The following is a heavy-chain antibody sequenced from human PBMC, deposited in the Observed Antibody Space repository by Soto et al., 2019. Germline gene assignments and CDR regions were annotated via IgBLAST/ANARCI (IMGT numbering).Heavy chain of an antibody. Sequence: SETLSLTCTVSGVSLSSGCYYLSWIRPHPGKGLEWIGYIYYSGSTYYNPSLKSRVTISVDTSKNQLSLKLSSVTAADTAVYYCAREPHNLCASYYYGLDVWGQGTTVTVSS. V-gene: IGHV4-31*03. CDR2: IYYSGST. CDR3: AREPHNLCASYYYGLDV. D-gene: IGHD2-2*01. J-gene: IGHJ6*02. CDR1: GVSLSSGCYY.